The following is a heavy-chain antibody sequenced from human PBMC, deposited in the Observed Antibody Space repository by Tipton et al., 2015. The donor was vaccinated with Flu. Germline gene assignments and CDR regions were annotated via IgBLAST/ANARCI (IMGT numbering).Heavy chain of an antibody. CDR1: GYTFITHW. CDR3: ARAYGDYPIGFDP. CDR2: IYPNDFDT. Sequence: QLVQSVAEVKKPGESLKISCKASGYTFITHWIGWVRQMPGKGLEWVGIIYPNDFDTRYSPPFEGQVTISADKSTNTAFLQWSSLKASDTAMYYCARAYGDYPIGFDPWGQGTLVTVSS. J-gene: IGHJ5*02. D-gene: IGHD4-17*01. V-gene: IGHV5-51*01.